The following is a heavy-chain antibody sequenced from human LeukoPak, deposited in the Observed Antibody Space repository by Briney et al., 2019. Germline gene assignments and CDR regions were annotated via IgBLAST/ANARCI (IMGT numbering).Heavy chain of an antibody. CDR1: GGSFSGYY. J-gene: IGHJ6*02. CDR3: ARGPRARLRFLEWPVAYYYGMDV. CDR2: INHSGST. V-gene: IGHV4-34*01. Sequence: SETLSLTCAVYGGSFSGYYWSWIRQPPGKGLEWIGEINHSGSTNYNPSLRSRVTISVDTSKNQFSLKLSSVTAADTAVYYCARGPRARLRFLEWPVAYYYGMDVWGQGTTVTVSS. D-gene: IGHD3-3*01.